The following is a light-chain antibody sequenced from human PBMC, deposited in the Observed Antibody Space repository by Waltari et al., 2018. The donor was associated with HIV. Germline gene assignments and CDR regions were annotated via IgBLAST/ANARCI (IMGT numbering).Light chain of an antibody. V-gene: IGKV3-15*01. CDR3: QQYNNWPPLT. CDR1: QSIRIN. Sequence: EIVMTQSPATLSVSLGERATLSCRASQSIRINLAWYQQKPGQAPRLLIYDASTRATAIPARFRGSGSGTEFTLTISILQSEDFAVYYCQQYNNWPPLTFGQGTKVEIK. J-gene: IGKJ1*01. CDR2: DAS.